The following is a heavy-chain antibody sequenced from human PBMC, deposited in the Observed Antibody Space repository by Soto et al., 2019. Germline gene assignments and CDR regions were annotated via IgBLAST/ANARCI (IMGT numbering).Heavy chain of an antibody. CDR3: ARDSGFSGLLFHYYGMDV. J-gene: IGHJ6*02. D-gene: IGHD2-21*02. CDR2: IYTSGST. V-gene: IGHV4-4*07. Sequence: PSETLSLTCTVSGGSISSYYWSWIRQPAGKGLEWIGRIYTSGSTNYNPSLKSRVTMSVDTSKNQFSLKLSSVTAEDTAVYYCARDSGFSGLLFHYYGMDVWGQGTTVTVSS. CDR1: GGSISSYY.